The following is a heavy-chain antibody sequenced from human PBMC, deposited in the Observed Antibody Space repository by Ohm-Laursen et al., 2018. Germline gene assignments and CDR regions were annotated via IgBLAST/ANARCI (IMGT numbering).Heavy chain of an antibody. J-gene: IGHJ1*01. CDR1: GFTFRNSW. CDR3: AMGWGHFPS. Sequence: GSLRLSCSASGFTFRNSWMTWVRQSPGKGLEWVANIKGDGTETYYVDSVRGRFTISRDNPKNSLFLQLSNVRAEDTAVYYCAMGWGHFPSWGQGTLVIVSS. CDR2: IKGDGTET. V-gene: IGHV3-7*01. D-gene: IGHD3-16*01.